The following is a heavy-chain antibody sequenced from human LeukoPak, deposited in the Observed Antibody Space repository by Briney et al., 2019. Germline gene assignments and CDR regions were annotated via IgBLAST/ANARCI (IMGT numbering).Heavy chain of an antibody. CDR1: GFTFSVYF. CDR2: ISSNEYDT. CDR3: VKDLNGTWSFDY. Sequence: GSLSLSCAASGFTFSVYFMHWVRQAPGKGLEYVSSISSNEYDTYYADSVKGRFTISRDNSKNTLFLQMSSLSAEDTAVYYCVKDLNGTWSFDYWGQGTLVTVSS. J-gene: IGHJ4*02. V-gene: IGHV3-64D*06. D-gene: IGHD2-8*01.